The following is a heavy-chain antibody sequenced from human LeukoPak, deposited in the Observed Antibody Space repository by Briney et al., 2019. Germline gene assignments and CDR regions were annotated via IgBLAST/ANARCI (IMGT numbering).Heavy chain of an antibody. V-gene: IGHV1-18*01. D-gene: IGHD4-11*01. J-gene: IGHJ6*03. CDR1: GYTFTSYG. CDR3: ARDAAYSNYVFGYYYYYMDV. Sequence: ASVKVSCKASGYTFTSYGISWVRQAPGQGLEWMGWISAHNGNTNYAQKLQGRVTMTTDTSTSTAYMELRSLRSDDTAVYYCARDAAYSNYVFGYYYYYMDVWGKGTTVTVSS. CDR2: ISAHNGNT.